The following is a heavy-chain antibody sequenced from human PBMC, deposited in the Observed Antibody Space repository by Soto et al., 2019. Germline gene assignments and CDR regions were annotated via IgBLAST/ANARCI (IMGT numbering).Heavy chain of an antibody. Sequence: QITLKESGPTLVKPTQTLTLTCTFSGLSLSTTGVGVGWIRQPPGKALEWLALIYWDDDKRYSPSLKSRLTITKDTSKNHVALTMTNMDPVDTATYYCVQSRCGGDCLQSYSSHSYYGLDVWGQGTTVTVSS. CDR3: VQSRCGGDCLQSYSSHSYYGLDV. CDR1: GLSLSTTGVG. D-gene: IGHD2-21*02. V-gene: IGHV2-5*02. CDR2: IYWDDDK. J-gene: IGHJ6*02.